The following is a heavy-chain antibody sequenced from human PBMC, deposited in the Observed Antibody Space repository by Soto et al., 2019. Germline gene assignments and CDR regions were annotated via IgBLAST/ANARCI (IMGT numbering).Heavy chain of an antibody. CDR1: GFTFSSYS. CDR2: ISSSSSYI. D-gene: IGHD6-19*01. CDR3: ARSWLATTDY. J-gene: IGHJ4*02. V-gene: IGHV3-21*01. Sequence: EVQLVEAGGGLVKPGGSLRLSCAASGFTFSSYSMNWVRQAPGKGLEWVSSISSSSSYIYYADSVKGRFTIPRDNAKNSLYLQMNSLRAEDTAVYYCARSWLATTDYWGQGTLFSVSS.